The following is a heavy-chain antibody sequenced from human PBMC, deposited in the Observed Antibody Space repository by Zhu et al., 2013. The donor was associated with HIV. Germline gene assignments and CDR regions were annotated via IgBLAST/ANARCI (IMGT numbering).Heavy chain of an antibody. V-gene: IGHV1-18*01. J-gene: IGHJ4*02. CDR2: ISGDHGNT. Sequence: QVQVLQSAPEVKKPGASVKVSCKASGYTFSSYGISWVRQAPGQGFEWLGWISGDHGNTKYAQKFKGRVTLTTDTSTRTAYMELRSLRFDDTAVYYCARDFAGYSSAWPTYYFDYWGQGTLVTVSS. D-gene: IGHD6-19*01. CDR3: ARDFAGYSSAWPTYYFDY. CDR1: GYTFSSYG.